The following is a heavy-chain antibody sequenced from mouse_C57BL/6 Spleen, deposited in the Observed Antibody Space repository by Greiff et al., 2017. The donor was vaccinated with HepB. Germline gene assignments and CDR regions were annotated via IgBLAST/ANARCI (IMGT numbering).Heavy chain of an antibody. D-gene: IGHD1-1*01. J-gene: IGHJ2*01. V-gene: IGHV5-17*01. CDR3: ATVVARNFDY. CDR2: ISSGSSTI. Sequence: EVKLMESGGGLVKPGGSLKLSCAASGFTFSDYGMHWVRQAPEKGLEWVAYISSGSSTIYYADTVKGRFTISRDNAKNTLFLQRTSLRSEDTAMYYCATVVARNFDYWGQGTTLTVSS. CDR1: GFTFSDYG.